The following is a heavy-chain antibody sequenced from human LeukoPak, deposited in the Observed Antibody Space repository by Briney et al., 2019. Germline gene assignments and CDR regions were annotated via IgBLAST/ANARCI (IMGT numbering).Heavy chain of an antibody. Sequence: GRPLRLSCAASGFTFSSYGMHWVRQAPGKGLEWVAVISYDGSNKYYADSVKGRFTISRDNSKNTLYLQMNSLRAEDTAVYYCARTRIAVAGHDYWGQGTLVTVSS. CDR3: ARTRIAVAGHDY. CDR2: ISYDGSNK. CDR1: GFTFSSYG. J-gene: IGHJ4*02. V-gene: IGHV3-30*03. D-gene: IGHD6-19*01.